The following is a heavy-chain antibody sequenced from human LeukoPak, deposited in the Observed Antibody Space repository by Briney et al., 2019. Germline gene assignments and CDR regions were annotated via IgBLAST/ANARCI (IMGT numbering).Heavy chain of an antibody. D-gene: IGHD3-16*01. J-gene: IGHJ4*02. CDR2: IYYSGST. V-gene: IGHV4-39*01. Sequence: SETLSLTCTVSGGSISSSSYYWGWIRQPPGKGLEWIGSIYYSGSTYYNPSLKSRVTISVDTSKNQLSLKLGSVTAADRAVYYCARGNYEYVWGGIDYWGQGTLVTVSS. CDR3: ARGNYEYVWGGIDY. CDR1: GGSISSSSYY.